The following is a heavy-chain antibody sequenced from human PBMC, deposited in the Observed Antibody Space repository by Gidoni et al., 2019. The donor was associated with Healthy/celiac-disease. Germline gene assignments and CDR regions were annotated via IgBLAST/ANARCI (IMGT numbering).Heavy chain of an antibody. V-gene: IGHV4-39*01. Sequence: QLQLQESGPGLVKPSETLSLTCTVSGGSISSSSYYWGWIRQPPGKGLEWIGSIYYSGSTYYNPSLKSRVTISVDTSKNQFSLKLSSVTAADTAVYYCARQLIYGGNGAFDAFDIWGQGTMVTVSS. CDR1: GGSISSSSYY. J-gene: IGHJ3*02. CDR2: IYYSGST. CDR3: ARQLIYGGNGAFDAFDI. D-gene: IGHD4-17*01.